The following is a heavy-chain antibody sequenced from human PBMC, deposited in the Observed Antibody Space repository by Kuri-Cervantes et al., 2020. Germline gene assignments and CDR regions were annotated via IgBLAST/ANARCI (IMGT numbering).Heavy chain of an antibody. V-gene: IGHV3-48*01. J-gene: IGHJ3*02. Sequence: GESLKISCAASGFTFKTYGMHWVRRAPGKGLEWVSYISSSSSTIYYADSVKGRFTISRDNAKNSLYLQMNSLRAEDTAVYYCAREEEWLLDAFDIWGQGTMVTVSS. CDR2: ISSSSSTI. D-gene: IGHD3-3*01. CDR1: GFTFKTYG. CDR3: AREEEWLLDAFDI.